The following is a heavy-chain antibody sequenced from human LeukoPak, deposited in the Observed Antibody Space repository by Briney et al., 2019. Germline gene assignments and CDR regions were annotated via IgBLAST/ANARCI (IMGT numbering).Heavy chain of an antibody. D-gene: IGHD5-12*01. CDR2: ITSSGGST. Sequence: GGSLRPSCSASGFTFSYYAMHWVRQAPGKGLEYVSGITSSGGSTYYTDSVKGRFTISRDNSNNTLYLQMSSLRAEDTAVYYCVKGDYSGYTFPAFDYWGQGTLVSVSS. J-gene: IGHJ4*02. CDR3: VKGDYSGYTFPAFDY. CDR1: GFTFSYYA. V-gene: IGHV3-64D*06.